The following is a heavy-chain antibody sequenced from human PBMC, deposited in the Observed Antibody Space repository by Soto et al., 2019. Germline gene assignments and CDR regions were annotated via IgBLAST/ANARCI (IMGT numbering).Heavy chain of an antibody. CDR1: GVSISSTSYN. V-gene: IGHV3-23*01. D-gene: IGHD1-1*01. J-gene: IGHJ4*02. CDR3: AKRERWPASGPY. CDR2: ISGSGDNT. Sequence: TCNVSGVSISSTSYNWGWIRQPPGKGLEWVSDISGSGDNTYYADSVKGRFTISRDNSKNTLYLQMNSLRAEDTALYYCAKRERWPASGPYWSQGNLVTVS.